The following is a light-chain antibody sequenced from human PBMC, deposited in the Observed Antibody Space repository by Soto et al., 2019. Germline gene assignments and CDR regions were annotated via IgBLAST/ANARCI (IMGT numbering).Light chain of an antibody. J-gene: IGLJ1*01. CDR2: DVY. CDR3: CSYAGTFTYV. CDR1: SSDVGGYGY. Sequence: QLVLTQPRSVSGSPGQSVTISCTGTSSDVGGYGYVSWYQQYPGKVPKLLIYDVYKWPSGVPDRFSGSKSGNTASLTISGLQAADEADYYCCSYAGTFTYVFGTGTKVTVL. V-gene: IGLV2-11*01.